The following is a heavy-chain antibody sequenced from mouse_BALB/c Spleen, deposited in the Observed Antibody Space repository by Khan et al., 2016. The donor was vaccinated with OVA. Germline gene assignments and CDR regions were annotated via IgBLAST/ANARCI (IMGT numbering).Heavy chain of an antibody. D-gene: IGHD2-13*01. CDR2: ISDGGSYT. CDR1: GFTFSDYY. Sequence: EVELVESGGGLVKPGGSLKLSCAATGFTFSDYYMYWVRQTPEMRLEWVATISDGGSYTYYPDSVKGRFTISRDDVKNNLYLQMSSLKSEDTAMSYCARGYYGDPFAYWGQGTLVTVSA. V-gene: IGHV5-4*02. J-gene: IGHJ3*01. CDR3: ARGYYGDPFAY.